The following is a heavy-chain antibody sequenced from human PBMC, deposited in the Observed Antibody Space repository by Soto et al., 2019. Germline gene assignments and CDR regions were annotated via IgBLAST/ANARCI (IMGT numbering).Heavy chain of an antibody. D-gene: IGHD2-15*01. V-gene: IGHV3-23*01. Sequence: EVQLLESGGGLVQPGGSLRLSCAASGFTFSSYAMSWVRQAPGKGLEWVSAISGSGGSTYYADSVKGRFTISRDNSKNTLYLQMNSLRAEDTAVYYCANPGSGGSRGLPFFDYWGQGTLVTVSS. CDR1: GFTFSSYA. CDR3: ANPGSGGSRGLPFFDY. CDR2: ISGSGGST. J-gene: IGHJ4*02.